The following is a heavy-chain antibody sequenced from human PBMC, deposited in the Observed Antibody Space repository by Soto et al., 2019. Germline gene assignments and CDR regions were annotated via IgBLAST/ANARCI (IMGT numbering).Heavy chain of an antibody. Sequence: ASVKVSCKASGYTFTSYAMHWVRQAPGQRLEWMGWINAGNGNTKYSQKFQGRVTITRDTSASTAYMELSSLRSEDTAVYYCARTDWSLAIFDPWGQGTLVTVSS. D-gene: IGHD2-21*01. CDR2: INAGNGNT. CDR1: GYTFTSYA. CDR3: ARTDWSLAIFDP. V-gene: IGHV1-3*01. J-gene: IGHJ5*02.